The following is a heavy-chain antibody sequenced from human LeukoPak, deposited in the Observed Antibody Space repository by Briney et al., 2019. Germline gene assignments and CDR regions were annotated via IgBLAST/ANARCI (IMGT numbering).Heavy chain of an antibody. Sequence: PSETLSLTCTVSGGSISSYYWSWIRQPPGKGLEWIGYIYYSGSTNYNPSLKSRVTISVDTSKNQLSLKLSSVTAADTAVYYCARSAVEMATIDFDYWGQGTLVTVSS. J-gene: IGHJ4*02. CDR2: IYYSGST. D-gene: IGHD5-24*01. CDR3: ARSAVEMATIDFDY. CDR1: GGSISSYY. V-gene: IGHV4-59*01.